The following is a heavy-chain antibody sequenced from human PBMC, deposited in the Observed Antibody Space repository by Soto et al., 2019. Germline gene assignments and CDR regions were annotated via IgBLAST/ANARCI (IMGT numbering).Heavy chain of an antibody. J-gene: IGHJ3*02. CDR1: GFTFRTYG. V-gene: IGHV3-33*01. CDR3: ARDGTFGAKAGSLDI. CDR2: FWYDGSNK. D-gene: IGHD3-16*01. Sequence: GVSLRLSCAASGFTFRTYGMHWVRQAPGKGLEWVAIFWYDGSNKYYAESVKGRFTISRDNSKNTLYLQMNSLRAEDTAVYYCARDGTFGAKAGSLDIWGEGTMVTVS.